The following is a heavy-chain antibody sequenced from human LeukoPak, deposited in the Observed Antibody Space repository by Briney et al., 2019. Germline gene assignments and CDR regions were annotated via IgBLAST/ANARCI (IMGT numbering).Heavy chain of an antibody. CDR1: GYILTIFY. J-gene: IGHJ4*02. CDR3: ARGATYYFDY. D-gene: IGHD1-1*01. CDR2: INPSDGTT. V-gene: IGHV1-46*01. Sequence: ASVKVSCKASGYILTIFYMHWVRQAPGQGLEWVGIINPSDGTTVYAKKFQGRVTMTRDTSTSTLYMELSSLTSVDTAVYYCARGATYYFDYWGQGTLVTVSS.